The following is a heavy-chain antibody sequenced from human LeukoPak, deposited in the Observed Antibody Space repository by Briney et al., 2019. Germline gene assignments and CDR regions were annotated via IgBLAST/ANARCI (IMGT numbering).Heavy chain of an antibody. CDR1: GFSLNTRGVG. D-gene: IGHD7-27*01. CDR2: ISRDDDK. J-gene: IGHJ5*02. Sequence: SGPTLVKPTETLTLTCTFSGFSLNTRGVGVGWIRQAPGKALEWLALISRDDDKRYRPSLKSRLTLTKDTSKNQVALTFANLDPVDTATYYCAHTGSAHGDDWFDPWGQGTLVTVSS. CDR3: AHTGSAHGDDWFDP. V-gene: IGHV2-5*02.